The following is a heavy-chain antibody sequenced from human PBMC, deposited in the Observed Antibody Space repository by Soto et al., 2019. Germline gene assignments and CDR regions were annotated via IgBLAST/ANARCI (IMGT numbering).Heavy chain of an antibody. V-gene: IGHV5-51*01. CDR2: IYPGDSDT. D-gene: IGHD3-22*01. CDR1: GYSFTSDW. Sequence: GDSLKISCKGSGYSFTSDWIGWVRQMPGKGLEWMGIIYPGDSDTRYSPSFQGQVTISADKSISTAYLQWSSLKASDTAMYYCARGPMIVVVPPDYWGQGTLVTVSS. J-gene: IGHJ4*02. CDR3: ARGPMIVVVPPDY.